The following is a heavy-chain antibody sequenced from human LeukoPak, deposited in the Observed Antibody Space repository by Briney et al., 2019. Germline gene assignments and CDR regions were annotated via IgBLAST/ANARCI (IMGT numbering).Heavy chain of an antibody. Sequence: ASVKVSCKASGYTFTGYYMHWVRQAPGQGLEWMGWISAYNGNTNYAQKLQSRVTMTTDTSTSTAYMELRSLRSDDTAVYYCARDYYDSSGYYYVLGYWGQGTLVTVSS. CDR1: GYTFTGYY. V-gene: IGHV1-18*04. J-gene: IGHJ4*02. CDR2: ISAYNGNT. D-gene: IGHD3-22*01. CDR3: ARDYYDSSGYYYVLGY.